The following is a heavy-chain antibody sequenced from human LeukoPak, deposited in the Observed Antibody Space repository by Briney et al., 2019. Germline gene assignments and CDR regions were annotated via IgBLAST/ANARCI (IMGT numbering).Heavy chain of an antibody. V-gene: IGHV3-30-3*01. D-gene: IGHD4-17*01. CDR2: ISYDGSNK. CDR3: ARDGEGMDV. Sequence: GRSLRLSCAASGFTFSSYAMHWVRPAPGKGLEWVAVISYDGSNKYYAASVKGRFTISRDNSKNTLYLQMNSLRAEDTAVYYCARDGEGMDVWGQGTTVTVSS. CDR1: GFTFSSYA. J-gene: IGHJ6*02.